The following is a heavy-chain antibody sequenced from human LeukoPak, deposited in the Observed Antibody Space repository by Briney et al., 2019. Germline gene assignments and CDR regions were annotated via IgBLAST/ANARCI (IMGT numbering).Heavy chain of an antibody. Sequence: SVKVSCKASGGTFSSYAISWVRQAPGQGLEWMGGIIPIFGTANYAQKFQGRVTMTTDTSTSTAYMELRSLTSDDTAVYFCARDRVSMTVAVLTPFDPWGQGTLVTVSS. D-gene: IGHD3-22*01. J-gene: IGHJ5*02. CDR3: ARDRVSMTVAVLTPFDP. CDR1: GGTFSSYA. CDR2: IIPIFGTA. V-gene: IGHV1-69*05.